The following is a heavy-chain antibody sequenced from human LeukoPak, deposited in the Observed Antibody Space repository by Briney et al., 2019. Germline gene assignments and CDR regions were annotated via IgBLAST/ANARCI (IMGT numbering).Heavy chain of an antibody. J-gene: IGHJ5*02. CDR2: IYYSGST. CDR3: ARAPDYEFWSGYANWFDP. D-gene: IGHD3-3*01. CDR1: GGSISSGGYY. Sequence: PSETLSLTCTVSGGSISSGGYYWSWIRQHPGKGLEWIGYIYYSGSTYYNPSLKSRVTISVDTSKNQFSLKLSSVTAADTAVYYCARAPDYEFWSGYANWFDPWGQGTLVTVSS. V-gene: IGHV4-31*03.